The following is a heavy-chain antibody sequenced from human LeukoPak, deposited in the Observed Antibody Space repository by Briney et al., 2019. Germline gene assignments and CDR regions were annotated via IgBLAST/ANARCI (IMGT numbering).Heavy chain of an antibody. J-gene: IGHJ4*02. CDR2: INPSGGST. V-gene: IGHV1-46*01. CDR3: ARVPESYGDYAAFDY. CDR1: GYTFTSYY. Sequence: GASVTVSCTASGYTFTSYYMHWVRQAPGQGLEWMGIINPSGGSTSYAQKFQGRVTMTRDTSTSTVYMELRSLRSDDTAVYYCARVPESYGDYAAFDYWGQGTLVTVSS. D-gene: IGHD4-17*01.